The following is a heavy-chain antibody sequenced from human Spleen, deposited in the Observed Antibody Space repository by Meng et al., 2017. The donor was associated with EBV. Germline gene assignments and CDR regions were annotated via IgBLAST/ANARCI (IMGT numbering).Heavy chain of an antibody. CDR3: ARGAMGATFFDY. Sequence: QVQLQESGPGLVKPSXXXXXTXXVSGGSVTSGTYYWTWIRQPPGKGLEWIGCIYYSGSTNYNPSLKSRVTISVDTSNNQFSLNLRSVSAADTAVYYCARGAMGATFFDYWGQGTLVTVSS. D-gene: IGHD1-26*01. CDR2: IYYSGST. V-gene: IGHV4-61*01. CDR1: GGSVTSGTYY. J-gene: IGHJ4*02.